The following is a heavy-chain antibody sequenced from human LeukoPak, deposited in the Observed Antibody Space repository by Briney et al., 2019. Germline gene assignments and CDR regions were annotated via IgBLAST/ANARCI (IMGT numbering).Heavy chain of an antibody. D-gene: IGHD4-17*01. CDR3: AHRPPYGDYPREYYFDY. Sequence: SGPTLVKPTQTLTLTCTFSGFSLSTSGVGVGWIRQPPGKALEWLALIYWDDDKRYSPSLKSRLTITKDTSKNQVVLTMTNMDPVDTATYYCAHRPPYGDYPREYYFDYWGQGTLVTVSS. CDR1: GFSLSTSGVG. V-gene: IGHV2-5*02. CDR2: IYWDDDK. J-gene: IGHJ4*02.